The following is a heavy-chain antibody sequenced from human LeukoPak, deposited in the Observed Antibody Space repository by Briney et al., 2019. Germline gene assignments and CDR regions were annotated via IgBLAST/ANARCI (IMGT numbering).Heavy chain of an antibody. V-gene: IGHV3-21*01. CDR1: GFAFGSYS. J-gene: IGHJ6*03. D-gene: IGHD1-26*01. CDR2: ITSRSTYI. CDR3: ARVLLGATTINYYYYMDV. Sequence: GGSLRLSCAGSGFAFGSYSINWVRQAPGKGLEWVSSITSRSTYINYADSAKGRFTISRDNAKNSLYLQMNSLRAEDTAVYYCARVLLGATTINYYYYMDVWGKGTTVTVSS.